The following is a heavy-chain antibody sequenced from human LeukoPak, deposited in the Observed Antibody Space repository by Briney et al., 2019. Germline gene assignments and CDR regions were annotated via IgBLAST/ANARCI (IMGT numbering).Heavy chain of an antibody. CDR3: ANGGGHTSHIVVVTAL. V-gene: IGHV3-30*18. D-gene: IGHD2-21*02. CDR1: GFTFSSYG. Sequence: GGSLRLSCAASGFTFSSYGMHWVRQAPGKGLEWVAVISYDGSNKYYADSVKGRFTISRDNSKNTLYLQMNSLRAEDTAVYYCANGGGHTSHIVVVTALWGQGTLVTVSS. J-gene: IGHJ4*02. CDR2: ISYDGSNK.